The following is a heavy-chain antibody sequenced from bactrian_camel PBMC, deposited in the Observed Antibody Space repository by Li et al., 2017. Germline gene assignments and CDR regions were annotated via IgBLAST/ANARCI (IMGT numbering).Heavy chain of an antibody. V-gene: IGHV3S55*01. CDR3: ATPQNTWYAEYHY. Sequence: QVQLVESGGGSVQAGGSLTLSCNASEYTERYYMGWFRQAPGKEREGVAAIDTDGMTTYAYSVKGRFTISRDIAKNTLYLQMNNLQGEDSAVYYCATPQNTWYAEYHYWGQGTQVTVS. D-gene: IGHD2*01. J-gene: IGHJ4*01. CDR1: EYTERYY. CDR2: IDTDGMT.